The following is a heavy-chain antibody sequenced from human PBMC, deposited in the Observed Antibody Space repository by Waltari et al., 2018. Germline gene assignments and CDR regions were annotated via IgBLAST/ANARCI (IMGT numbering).Heavy chain of an antibody. D-gene: IGHD3-22*01. CDR2: IYWNDDK. V-gene: IGHV2-5*01. Sequence: QITLKESGPTLVKPTQTLTLTCTFSGFSLSTSGVGVGWIRQPPGKALEWLALIYWNDDKRYSPTLKSRLTITKDTSKNKVVLTLTIMDLVDTATYYCAHRRASYYYDSSGYFNFDYWGQGTLVTVSS. CDR1: GFSLSTSGVG. J-gene: IGHJ4*02. CDR3: AHRRASYYYDSSGYFNFDY.